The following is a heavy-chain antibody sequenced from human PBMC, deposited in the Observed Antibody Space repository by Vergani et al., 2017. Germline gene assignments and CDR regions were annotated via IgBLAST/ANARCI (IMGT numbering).Heavy chain of an antibody. J-gene: IGHJ6*03. CDR1: GFTFSSYW. CDR2: IKQDGSEK. V-gene: IGHV3-7*01. D-gene: IGHD1-26*01. CDR3: ARDLRGSYDYYYMDV. Sequence: EVQLVESGGGLVQPGGSLRLSCAASGFTFSSYWMSWVRQAPGKGLEWVANIKQDGSEKYYVDSVKGRFTISRDNAKNSLYLQMNSLRAEDTAVYYCARDLRGSYDYYYMDVWGKGTTVTVSS.